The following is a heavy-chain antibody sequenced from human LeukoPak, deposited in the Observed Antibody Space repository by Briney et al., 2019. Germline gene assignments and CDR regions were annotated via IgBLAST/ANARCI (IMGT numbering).Heavy chain of an antibody. V-gene: IGHV4-39*07. J-gene: IGHJ6*03. CDR2: IYYSGST. Sequence: SEALSLTCTVSGGSISSSSYYWGWIRQPPGKGLEWIGSIYYSGSTYYNPSLKSRVSISVDTSKNQFSLKLSSVTAADTAVYYCARDLQFFYSSSWTYYMDVWGKGTTVTVSS. CDR1: GGSISSSSYY. CDR3: ARDLQFFYSSSWTYYMDV. D-gene: IGHD6-13*01.